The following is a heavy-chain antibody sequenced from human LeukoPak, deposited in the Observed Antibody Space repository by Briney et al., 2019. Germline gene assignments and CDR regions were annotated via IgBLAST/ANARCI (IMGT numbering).Heavy chain of an antibody. CDR3: ARDKYYDRYFDS. J-gene: IGHJ4*02. Sequence: PGGSLRLPCVASGFTFNSNWMSWVRQAPGKGLEWVANIKQDGSEKYYVDSVKGRFTISRDNAKNSLSLQMNSLRAEDTAVYYCARDKYYDRYFDSWGQGNLVTVSS. V-gene: IGHV3-7*01. D-gene: IGHD3-22*01. CDR2: IKQDGSEK. CDR1: GFTFNSNW.